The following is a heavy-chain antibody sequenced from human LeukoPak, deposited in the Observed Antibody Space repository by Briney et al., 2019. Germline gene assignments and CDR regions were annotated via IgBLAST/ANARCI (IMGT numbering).Heavy chain of an antibody. D-gene: IGHD3-9*01. J-gene: IGHJ4*02. V-gene: IGHV1-69*13. Sequence: SVKVSCKASGGTFSSYAISWVRQAPGQGLEWMGGIIPIFGTANYAQKFQGRVTITADGSTSTAYMELSSLRSEDTAVYYCARGDYDILTGSFDYWGQGTLVTVSS. CDR2: IIPIFGTA. CDR3: ARGDYDILTGSFDY. CDR1: GGTFSSYA.